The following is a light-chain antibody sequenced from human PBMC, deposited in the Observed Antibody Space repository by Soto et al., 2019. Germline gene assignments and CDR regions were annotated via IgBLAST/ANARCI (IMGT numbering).Light chain of an antibody. V-gene: IGLV2-14*01. CDR1: SSDVGGYDY. CDR3: SSYTNSGTVL. CDR2: NVR. Sequence: QSALTQPASVSGSPGQSITISCTGTSSDVGGYDYVSWYQQYAGKAPKLTIYNVRNRPSGVSNRFSGSKSGNTASLTIPGLQPEDEADYFCSSYTNSGTVLFGGGTKLTVL. J-gene: IGLJ2*01.